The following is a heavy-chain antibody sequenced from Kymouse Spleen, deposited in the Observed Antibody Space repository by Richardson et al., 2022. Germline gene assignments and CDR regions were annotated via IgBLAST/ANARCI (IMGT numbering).Heavy chain of an antibody. Sequence: QLQLQESGPGLVKPSETLSLTCTVSGGSISSSSYYWGWIRQPPGKGLEWIGSIYYSGSTYYNPSLKSRVTISVDTSKNQFSLKLSSVTAADTAVYYCASSSGWGWFFDYWGQGTLVTVSS. J-gene: IGHJ4*02. CDR1: GGSISSSSYY. CDR2: IYYSGST. D-gene: IGHD6-19*01. CDR3: ASSSGWGWFFDY. V-gene: IGHV4-39*01.